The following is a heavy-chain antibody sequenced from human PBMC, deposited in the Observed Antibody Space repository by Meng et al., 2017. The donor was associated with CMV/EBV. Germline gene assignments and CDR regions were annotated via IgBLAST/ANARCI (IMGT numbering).Heavy chain of an antibody. CDR1: GGSISSYY. CDR3: ARVAEGYYYDSSGYRPPFDY. V-gene: IGHV4-34*01. CDR2: INHSGST. D-gene: IGHD3-22*01. J-gene: IGHJ4*02. Sequence: SETLSLTCTVSGGSISSYYWSWIRQPLGKGLEWIGEINHSGSTNYNPSLKSRVTISVDTSKNQFSLKLSSVTAADTAVYYCARVAEGYYYDSSGYRPPFDYWGQGTLVTVSS.